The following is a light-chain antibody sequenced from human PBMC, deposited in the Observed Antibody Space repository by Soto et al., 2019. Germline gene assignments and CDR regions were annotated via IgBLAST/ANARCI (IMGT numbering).Light chain of an antibody. Sequence: DIQMTQSPSSLSASVGDRVTITCRASQSISSYLNWYQQKPGKAPKLLIYAASSLQSGVPSRFSGSGSGTDFTLTISSLQPEDSATYYCQQSYSTSIFTFGPGTKVDIK. CDR2: AAS. V-gene: IGKV1-39*01. J-gene: IGKJ3*01. CDR1: QSISSY. CDR3: QQSYSTSIFT.